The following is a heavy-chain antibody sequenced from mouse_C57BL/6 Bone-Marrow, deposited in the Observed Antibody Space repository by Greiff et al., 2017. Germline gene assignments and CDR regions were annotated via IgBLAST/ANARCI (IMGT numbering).Heavy chain of an antibody. D-gene: IGHD2-2*01. CDR2: IDPEDGDT. V-gene: IGHV14-2*01. CDR1: GFNIKDYY. J-gene: IGHJ1*03. Sequence: VQLKESGAELVKPGASVKLSCTASGFNIKDYYMHWVKQRTEQGLEWIGRIDPEDGDTKYAPKFQGKATITADTSSNTAYLQLSSLTSEDTAVYYCARRGWLPWYFDVWGTGTTVTVSS. CDR3: ARRGWLPWYFDV.